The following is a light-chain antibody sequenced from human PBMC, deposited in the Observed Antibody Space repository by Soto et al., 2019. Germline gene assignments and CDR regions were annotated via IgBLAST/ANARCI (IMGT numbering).Light chain of an antibody. CDR3: QQANGDPWT. Sequence: DIQMTQSPSSVSASVGDRVTISCRASHDVRSWLAWYQQKPGKAPNLLLYGASTLQSGVPSRFSGSGSGTDFTLTISSLQPDDFATYYCQQANGDPWTFGQGTKVEIK. CDR1: HDVRSW. V-gene: IGKV1-12*02. CDR2: GAS. J-gene: IGKJ1*01.